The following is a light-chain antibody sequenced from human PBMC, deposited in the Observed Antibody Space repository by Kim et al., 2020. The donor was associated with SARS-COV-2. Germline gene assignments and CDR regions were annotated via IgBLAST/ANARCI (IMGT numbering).Light chain of an antibody. CDR3: GTWDSSLSGVV. Sequence: QKVYISCSGSSSNLENNFVSWYQQLPGTAPKLLIYDNNKRPSGIPDRFSGSKSGTSATLGITGLQTGDEADYYCGTWDSSLSGVVFGGGTQLTVL. CDR2: DNN. V-gene: IGLV1-51*01. CDR1: SSNLENNF. J-gene: IGLJ2*01.